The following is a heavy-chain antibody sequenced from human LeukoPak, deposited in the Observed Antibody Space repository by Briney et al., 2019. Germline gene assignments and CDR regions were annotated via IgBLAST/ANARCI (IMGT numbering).Heavy chain of an antibody. Sequence: GGSLRLSCAASGFIFSSYAMSGVGQPRGRGLEGVSDISGSGGSTYYAVPVKGRFTISRDNFKNTLYLQMSSLRAADTAVYYCAVEYYYDSSGYTFDYWGQGTLVTVSS. CDR2: ISGSGGST. J-gene: IGHJ4*02. CDR1: GFIFSSYA. V-gene: IGHV3-23*01. D-gene: IGHD3-22*01. CDR3: AVEYYYDSSGYTFDY.